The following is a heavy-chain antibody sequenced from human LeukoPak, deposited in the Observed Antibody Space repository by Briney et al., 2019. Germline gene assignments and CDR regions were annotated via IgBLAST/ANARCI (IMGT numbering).Heavy chain of an antibody. V-gene: IGHV3-48*03. CDR1: GFTFSSYE. J-gene: IGHJ4*02. D-gene: IGHD6-19*01. CDR2: ISSSGSTI. Sequence: GGSLRLSCAASGFTFSSYEMNWVRQAPGKGLEWVSYISSSGSTIYYADSVKGRFTISRDNAKNPLYLQMNSLRAEDTAVYYCARCPYSSGSPIDYWGQGTLVTVSS. CDR3: ARCPYSSGSPIDY.